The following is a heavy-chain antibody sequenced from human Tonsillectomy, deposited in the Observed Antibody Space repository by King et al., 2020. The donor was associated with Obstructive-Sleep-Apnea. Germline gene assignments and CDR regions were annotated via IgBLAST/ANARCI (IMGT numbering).Heavy chain of an antibody. V-gene: IGHV3-33*01. CDR2: IWYDGSNK. J-gene: IGHJ4*02. D-gene: IGHD4-17*01. CDR3: ARDRRTTGYGGGFDY. Sequence: QLVQSGGGVVQPGRSLRLSCAASGFIFSSYGMHWVRQAPGKGLEWVAVIWYDGSNKYYTDSVKGRFTISRDNSKNTLFLQMDSLRAEDTAVYYCARDRRTTGYGGGFDYWGQGTLVTVSS. CDR1: GFIFSSYG.